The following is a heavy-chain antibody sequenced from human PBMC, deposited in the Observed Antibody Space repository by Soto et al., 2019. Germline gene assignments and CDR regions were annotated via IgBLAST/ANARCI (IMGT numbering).Heavy chain of an antibody. V-gene: IGHV4-59*01. CDR3: ARGHRSDGEGYYYYGMDV. CDR1: GGSISSYY. Sequence: SETLSLTCTVSGGSISSYYWSWIRQPPGKGLEWIGYIYYSGSTNYNPSLKSRVTISVDTSKNQFSLKLSSVTAADTAVYYCARGHRSDGEGYYYYGMDVWGQGTTVTVSS. J-gene: IGHJ6*02. CDR2: IYYSGST.